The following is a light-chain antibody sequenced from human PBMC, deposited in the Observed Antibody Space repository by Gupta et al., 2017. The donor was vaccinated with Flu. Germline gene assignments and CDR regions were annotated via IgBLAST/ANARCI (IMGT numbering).Light chain of an antibody. V-gene: IGKV1-12*01. CDR3: QQSDNFPPIT. CDR1: QAISTW. Sequence: DRVSIPCRASQAISTWLAWYQQRPGKAPRLLIYAASTLRSGVPSRFSGSGSGTDFTLTINNLQPEDFATFYCQQSDNFPPITFGHGTRLEIK. J-gene: IGKJ5*01. CDR2: AAS.